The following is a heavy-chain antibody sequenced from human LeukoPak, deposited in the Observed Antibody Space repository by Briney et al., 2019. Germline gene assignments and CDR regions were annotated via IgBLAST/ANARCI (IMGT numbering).Heavy chain of an antibody. CDR2: IIPIFGTA. CDR1: RGTFSSYA. J-gene: IGHJ5*02. Sequence: SVKVSCKASRGTFSSYAISWVRQAPGQRLEWMGGIIPIFGTANYAQKFQGRVTITADESTSTAYMELSSLRSEDTAVYYCARGEDCSSTSCYTPPSRNWFDPWGQGTLVTVSS. CDR3: ARGEDCSSTSCYTPPSRNWFDP. V-gene: IGHV1-69*13. D-gene: IGHD2-2*02.